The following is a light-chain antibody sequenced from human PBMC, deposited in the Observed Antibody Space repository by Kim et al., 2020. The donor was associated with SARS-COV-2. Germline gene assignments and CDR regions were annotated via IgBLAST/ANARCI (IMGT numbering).Light chain of an antibody. CDR3: QSYDSSNLDWV. V-gene: IGLV6-57*03. CDR2: EDN. Sequence: VTLSCTRSSGSIASNYVQWYQQRPGSAPTTVIYEDNQRPSGVPDRFSGSIDSSSNSASLTISGLKTEDEADYYCQSYDSSNLDWVFGGGTQLTVL. J-gene: IGLJ3*02. CDR1: SGSIASNY.